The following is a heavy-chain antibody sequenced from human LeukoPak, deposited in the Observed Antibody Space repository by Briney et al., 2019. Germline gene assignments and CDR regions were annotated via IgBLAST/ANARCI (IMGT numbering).Heavy chain of an antibody. CDR1: GVTIRTYS. CDR2: ISSSSSYI. J-gene: IGHJ4*02. CDR3: ARVACNGGNCCSVFVS. Sequence: GGSLRFSGAASGVTIRTYSTNGFRQAPGKGLEWVSSISSSSSYIKYADSLKGRFTISRDNAKNSLFLQMNSLRAEDTAVYYCARVACNGGNCCSVFVSWGPGNLVTVSS. V-gene: IGHV3-21*01. D-gene: IGHD2-15*01.